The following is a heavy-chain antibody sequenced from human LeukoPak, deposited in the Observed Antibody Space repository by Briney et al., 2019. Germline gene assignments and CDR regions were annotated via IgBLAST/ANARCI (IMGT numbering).Heavy chain of an antibody. V-gene: IGHV3-30*03. J-gene: IGHJ3*02. CDR2: ISYDGSNK. D-gene: IGHD3-22*01. Sequence: PGGSLRLSCAASGFTFSSYGMHWVRQAPGKGLEWVAVISYDGSNKYYADSVKGRFTISRDNSKNTLYLQMNSLRAEDTAVYYCAREGDYYDSSGFNAFDIWGQGTMVTVSS. CDR1: GFTFSSYG. CDR3: AREGDYYDSSGFNAFDI.